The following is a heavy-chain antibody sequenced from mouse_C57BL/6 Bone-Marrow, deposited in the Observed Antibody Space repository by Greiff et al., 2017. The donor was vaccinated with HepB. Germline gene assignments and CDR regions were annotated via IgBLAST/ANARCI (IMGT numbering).Heavy chain of an antibody. D-gene: IGHD2-1*01. CDR1: GFSLPSYA. Sequence: VQLVESGPGLVAPSQSLSITCTVSGFSLPSYAISWVRQPPGKGLEWLGVIWTGGGTNYNSALKSRLSIRKANSKSQVFLKMNSLQTDDTARYDCARNNIYYGNHAAMDYWGQGTSVTVSS. J-gene: IGHJ4*01. V-gene: IGHV2-9-1*01. CDR3: ARNNIYYGNHAAMDY. CDR2: IWTGGGT.